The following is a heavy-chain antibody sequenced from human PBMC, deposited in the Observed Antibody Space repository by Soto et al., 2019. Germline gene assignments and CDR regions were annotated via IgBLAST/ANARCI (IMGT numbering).Heavy chain of an antibody. J-gene: IGHJ5*02. CDR2: ISWNSGSI. CDR1: GFTFDDYA. CDR3: AKGGGMATILNWFDP. D-gene: IGHD5-12*01. Sequence: DVQLVESGGGLVQPGRSLRLSCAASGFTFDDYAMHWVRQAPGKGLEWVSGISWNSGSIGYADSVKGRFTISRDNAKNSLYLQMNSLRAEDTALYYCAKGGGMATILNWFDPWGQGTLVTVSS. V-gene: IGHV3-9*01.